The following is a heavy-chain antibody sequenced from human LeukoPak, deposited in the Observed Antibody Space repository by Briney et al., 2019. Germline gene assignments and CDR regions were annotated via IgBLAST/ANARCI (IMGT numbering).Heavy chain of an antibody. Sequence: GGSLRLSCAASGFTVSSNYMSWVRQAPGKGLEWVSVIYSGGSTYYADSVKGRFTISRDNSKNTLYLQMNSLRAEDTAVYYCARSPITIFGVGHFDYWDQGTLVTVSS. D-gene: IGHD3-3*01. CDR2: IYSGGST. J-gene: IGHJ4*02. V-gene: IGHV3-53*01. CDR1: GFTVSSNY. CDR3: ARSPITIFGVGHFDY.